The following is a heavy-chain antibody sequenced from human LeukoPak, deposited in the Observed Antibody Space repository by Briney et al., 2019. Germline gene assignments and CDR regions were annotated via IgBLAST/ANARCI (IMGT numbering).Heavy chain of an antibody. CDR1: GFTFSSYD. D-gene: IGHD1-26*01. J-gene: IGHJ6*02. CDR3: ARATRTIYSGSYYYYYGMDV. V-gene: IGHV3-13*01. CDR2: IGTAGDT. Sequence: GGSLRLFCAASGFTFSSYDMHWVRQATGKGLEWVSAIGTAGDTYYPGSVKGRFTISRENAKNSLYLQMNSLRAGDTAVYYCARATRTIYSGSYYYYYGMDVWGQGTTVTVSS.